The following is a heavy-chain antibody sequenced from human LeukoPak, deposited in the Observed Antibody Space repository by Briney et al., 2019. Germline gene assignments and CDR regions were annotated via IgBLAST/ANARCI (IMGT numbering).Heavy chain of an antibody. Sequence: GGSLRLSCTASGFTFSSSWMSWVRQAPGKGLEWVANIKQDESEKYSVDSVKGRFTISRDNAKDSLYLQIISLRAEDTAVYYCARIFSSYYYQYIDVWGKGTTVTVSS. CDR1: GFTFSSSW. V-gene: IGHV3-7*01. J-gene: IGHJ6*03. D-gene: IGHD3-3*01. CDR3: ARIFSSYYYQYIDV. CDR2: IKQDESEK.